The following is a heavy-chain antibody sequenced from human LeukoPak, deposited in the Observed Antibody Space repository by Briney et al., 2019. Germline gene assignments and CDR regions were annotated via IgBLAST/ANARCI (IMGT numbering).Heavy chain of an antibody. D-gene: IGHD2-2*01. V-gene: IGHV3-74*01. CDR2: INSDGSST. J-gene: IGHJ6*03. Sequence: GGSLRLSCAASGFTFSSYWMHWVRHAPGKGLVWVSRINSDGSSTSYADPVKGRFTISRDNSKNTLYLQMNSLRAEDTAVYYCAKCSSTSCYYYYYYMDVWGKGTTVTISS. CDR3: AKCSSTSCYYYYYYMDV. CDR1: GFTFSSYW.